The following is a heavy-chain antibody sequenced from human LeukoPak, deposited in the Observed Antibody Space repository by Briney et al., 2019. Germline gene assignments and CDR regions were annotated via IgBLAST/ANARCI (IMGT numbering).Heavy chain of an antibody. J-gene: IGHJ4*02. Sequence: GGSLRLSCAASGFTVSSNYMSWVRQAPGKGLEWVSVIYSGGSTYYADSVKGRFTISRDNSKNTLYLQMNSLRAEDTAVYYCARGAKDYDSSGYSGLYYFDYWGQGTLVTVSS. CDR2: IYSGGST. CDR1: GFTVSSNY. CDR3: ARGAKDYDSSGYSGLYYFDY. D-gene: IGHD3-22*01. V-gene: IGHV3-66*01.